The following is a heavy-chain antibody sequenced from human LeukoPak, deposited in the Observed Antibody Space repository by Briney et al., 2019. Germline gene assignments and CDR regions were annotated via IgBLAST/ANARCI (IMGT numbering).Heavy chain of an antibody. D-gene: IGHD5-18*01. CDR3: ARDRADTAMGNDAFDI. CDR2: ISSSSSYI. V-gene: IGHV3-21*01. J-gene: IGHJ3*02. CDR1: GFTFSSYS. Sequence: GGSLRLSCAASGFTFSSYSMNWVRQAPGKGLEWVSSISSSSSYIYYADSVKGRSTISRDNAKNSLYQQMNSLRAEDTAVYYCARDRADTAMGNDAFDIWGQGTMVTVSS.